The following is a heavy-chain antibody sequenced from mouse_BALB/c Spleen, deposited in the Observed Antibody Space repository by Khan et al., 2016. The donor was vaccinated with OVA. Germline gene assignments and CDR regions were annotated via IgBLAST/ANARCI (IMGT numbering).Heavy chain of an antibody. D-gene: IGHD1-1*01. V-gene: IGHV4-1*02. CDR1: GFAFSRDW. Sequence: EVKLLESGGGLVQPGGSLKLSCAASGFAFSRDWMSWVRQDPGKGIEWSGEINPDSSRINYKPSLRDRFIISRDNAKNTLYLQMSKVRSEDTAPYYAMRLYYYGTSDNWGQGTTLTVSS. CDR2: INPDSSRI. J-gene: IGHJ2*01. CDR3: MRLYYYGTSDN.